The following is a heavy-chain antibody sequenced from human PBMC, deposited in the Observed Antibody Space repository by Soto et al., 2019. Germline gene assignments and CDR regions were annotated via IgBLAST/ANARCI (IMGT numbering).Heavy chain of an antibody. CDR1: GFSLTTSGVG. V-gene: IGHV2-5*02. D-gene: IGHD1-1*01. J-gene: IGHJ5*02. CDR2: IYGDDDK. Sequence: QITLNESGPALVKPTQTLTLTCTFSGFSLTTSGVGVHWLRQPPGKALEWLAVIYGDDDKRYNPSLETRLTITKDTSTNQLVLTTTNMDPPDTATYYCAHNSSYRTNSYIRDAWFAPWGQGTLVTVSS. CDR3: AHNSSYRTNSYIRDAWFAP.